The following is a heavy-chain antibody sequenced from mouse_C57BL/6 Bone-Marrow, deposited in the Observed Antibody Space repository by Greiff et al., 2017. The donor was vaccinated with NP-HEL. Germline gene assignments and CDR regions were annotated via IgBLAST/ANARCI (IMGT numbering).Heavy chain of an antibody. CDR3: AIYYGYDLYYAMDY. CDR1: GYTFTSYW. V-gene: IGHV1-72*01. J-gene: IGHJ4*01. Sequence: QVQLKQPGAELVKPGASVKLSCKASGYTFTSYWMHWVKQRPGRGLEWIGRIDPNSGGTKYNEKFKSKATLTVGKPSSTAYMQLSSLTSEDSAVYYCAIYYGYDLYYAMDYWGQGTSVTVSS. D-gene: IGHD2-2*01. CDR2: IDPNSGGT.